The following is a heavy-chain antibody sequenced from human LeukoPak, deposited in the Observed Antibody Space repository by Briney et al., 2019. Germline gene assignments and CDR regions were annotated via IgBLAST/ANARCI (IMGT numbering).Heavy chain of an antibody. D-gene: IGHD1-1*01. V-gene: IGHV1-18*01. CDR3: ARGVSTGTTFYYYGMDV. Sequence: EASVKVSCKASGYTFTNYGISWVRQAPGQGLEWMGWISAYNGNTNYAQKLQGRVTMTTDTSTSTAYMELRSLRSDDTAVYYCARGVSTGTTFYYYGMDVWGQGTTVTVSS. CDR2: ISAYNGNT. J-gene: IGHJ6*02. CDR1: GYTFTNYG.